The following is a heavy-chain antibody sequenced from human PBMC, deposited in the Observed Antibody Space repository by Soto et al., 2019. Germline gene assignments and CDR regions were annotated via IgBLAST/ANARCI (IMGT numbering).Heavy chain of an antibody. V-gene: IGHV4-31*03. CDR3: GSGSYRDY. D-gene: IGHD3-10*01. Sequence: ILSLTCTVSGGSISSDGYYWSWIRQHPGKGLEWIGYIYSSGSAYYDPSLSSRVTIFLDTSKSQFSLRLTSVTAADTAMYYYGSGSYRDYWGQGTLVTVSS. CDR1: GGSISSDGYY. J-gene: IGHJ4*02. CDR2: IYSSGSA.